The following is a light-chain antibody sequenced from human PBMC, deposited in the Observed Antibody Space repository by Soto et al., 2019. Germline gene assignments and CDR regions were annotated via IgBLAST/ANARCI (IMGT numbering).Light chain of an antibody. Sequence: EIVLTQSPGTLSLSPGERATLSCRASQSLSKNYLAWYRQKPGQSPNLLIYVASSRAAGVPERFSGSGSGTDFTLTISRVEPEDFAVYYCQQYDNSPWTFGQGTRLEIK. CDR1: QSLSKNY. CDR3: QQYDNSPWT. V-gene: IGKV3-20*01. CDR2: VAS. J-gene: IGKJ1*01.